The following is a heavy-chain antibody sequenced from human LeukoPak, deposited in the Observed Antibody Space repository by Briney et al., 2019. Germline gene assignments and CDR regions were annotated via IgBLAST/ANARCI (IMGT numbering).Heavy chain of an antibody. D-gene: IGHD1-26*01. Sequence: GWSLRLSCLTSGFTFSTNAMSWVRQAPGTGLEWISGISGSGASTYYADSVTGRFTISRDNSRNTLYLQMNSPRGAETAVYYCGTDVGEWESLPSFDYWGQGTLVTVSS. CDR1: GFTFSTNA. CDR3: GTDVGEWESLPSFDY. J-gene: IGHJ4*02. CDR2: ISGSGAST. V-gene: IGHV3-23*01.